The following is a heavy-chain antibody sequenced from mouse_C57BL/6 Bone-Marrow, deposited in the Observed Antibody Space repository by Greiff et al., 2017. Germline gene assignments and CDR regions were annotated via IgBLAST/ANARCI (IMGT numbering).Heavy chain of an antibody. V-gene: IGHV5-6*02. CDR2: ISSGGSYT. Sequence: DVMLVESGGDLVKPGGSLKLSCAASGFTFSSYGMSWVRQTPDKRLEWVATISSGGSYTYYPDSVKGRFTISRDNAKNTLYLQMSRLKSEDTAMYYCTRHAMDYWGQGTSVTVSS. J-gene: IGHJ4*01. CDR1: GFTFSSYG. CDR3: TRHAMDY.